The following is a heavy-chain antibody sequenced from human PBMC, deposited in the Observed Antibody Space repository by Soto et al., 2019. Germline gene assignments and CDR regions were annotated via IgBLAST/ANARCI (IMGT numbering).Heavy chain of an antibody. J-gene: IGHJ5*02. Sequence: SETLSLTCTVSGGSISSSSYYWGWIRQPPGKGLEWIGSIYYSGSTYYNPSLKSRVTISVDTSKNQFSLKLSSVTAADTAVYYCARQKRLGELSFVRNPNTNWFDPWGQGTLVTVSS. D-gene: IGHD3-16*02. CDR3: ARQKRLGELSFVRNPNTNWFDP. CDR1: GGSISSSSYY. V-gene: IGHV4-39*01. CDR2: IYYSGST.